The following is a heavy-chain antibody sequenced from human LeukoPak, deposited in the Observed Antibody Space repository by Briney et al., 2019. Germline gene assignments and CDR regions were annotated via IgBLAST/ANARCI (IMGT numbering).Heavy chain of an antibody. V-gene: IGHV3-23*01. D-gene: IGHD5-12*01. Sequence: PGGSLRLSCAASGFTFSSYAMSWVRQAPGKGLEWVSAISGSGGSTYYADSVKGRFTISRDNSKNTLYLQMNSLRAEDTAVYYCAKDQSRAVATVGWFDPWGQGTLVTVSS. CDR2: ISGSGGST. CDR1: GFTFSSYA. J-gene: IGHJ5*02. CDR3: AKDQSRAVATVGWFDP.